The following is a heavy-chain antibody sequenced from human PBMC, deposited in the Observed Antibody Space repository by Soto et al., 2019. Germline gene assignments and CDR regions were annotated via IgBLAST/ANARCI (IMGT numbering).Heavy chain of an antibody. CDR2: INHSGRV. D-gene: IGHD6-13*01. J-gene: IGHJ4*02. V-gene: IGHV4-34*01. CDR1: GGSYSGHS. CDR3: ARGLFGCCQKAYSSRLTPLYYFDY. Sequence: SQTLSLTCAVYGGSYSGHSRTCIRQSPWKRLEWIGDINHSGRVNYSPSLTSRVTISLDTSKNQFSLKLSSVTAADTAVYYCARGLFGCCQKAYSSRLTPLYYFDYWGQATLVTVSS.